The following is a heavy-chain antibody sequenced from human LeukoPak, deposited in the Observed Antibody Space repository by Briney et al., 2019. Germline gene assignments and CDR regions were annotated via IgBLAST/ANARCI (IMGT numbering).Heavy chain of an antibody. J-gene: IGHJ6*02. CDR3: AREVFPYYYGMDV. CDR1: GYTFTSYG. D-gene: IGHD1-14*01. Sequence: ASVEVSYKASGYTFTSYGISWVRQAPGQGLEWMGWISAYNGNTNYAQKLQGRVTMTTDTSTSTAYMELRSLRSDDTAVYYCAREVFPYYYGMDVWGQGTTVTVSS. CDR2: ISAYNGNT. V-gene: IGHV1-18*01.